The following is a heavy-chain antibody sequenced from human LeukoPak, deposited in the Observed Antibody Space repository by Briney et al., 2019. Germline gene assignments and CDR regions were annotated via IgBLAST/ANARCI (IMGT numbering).Heavy chain of an antibody. J-gene: IGHJ1*01. D-gene: IGHD4-11*01. CDR2: IYTSGST. Sequence: SETLSLTCTVSGGSISSYYWSWIRQPAGKGLEWIGRIYTSGSTNYNPSLKSRVTMSVDTSKNQFSLKLSSATAAGTAVYYCAREIPYSLTFQHWGPGTLVTVSS. V-gene: IGHV4-4*07. CDR1: GGSISSYY. CDR3: AREIPYSLTFQH.